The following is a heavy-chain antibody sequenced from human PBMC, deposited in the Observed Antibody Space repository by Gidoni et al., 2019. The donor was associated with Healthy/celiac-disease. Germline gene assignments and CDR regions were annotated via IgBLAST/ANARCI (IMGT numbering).Heavy chain of an antibody. CDR2: INPSGGST. CDR1: GYTFTSYY. J-gene: IGHJ6*02. D-gene: IGHD4-4*01. Sequence: QVQLVQYGAEVKKPGASVQVSCKASGYTFTSYYMHWVRQAPGQGLEWMGIINPSGGSTSYAQKFQGRVTMTRDTSTSTVYMELSSLRSEDTAVYYCARTIYSPDYYYYGMDVWGQGTTVTVSS. V-gene: IGHV1-46*03. CDR3: ARTIYSPDYYYYGMDV.